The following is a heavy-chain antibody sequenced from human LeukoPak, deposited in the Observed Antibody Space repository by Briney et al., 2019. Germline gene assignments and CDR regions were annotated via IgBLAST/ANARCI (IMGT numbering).Heavy chain of an antibody. Sequence: GSLRLSCAASGLTLSDAWLTWVRQAPGKGLEWVARIRSKIDGGLKDYAAPVKGTFTISRDDSENTVYLQINSLKIEDTAMYYCATGRSGYFDSWGQGTLVTVSS. J-gene: IGHJ4*02. CDR3: ATGRSGYFDS. V-gene: IGHV3-15*01. CDR1: GLTLSDAW. CDR2: IRSKIDGGLK.